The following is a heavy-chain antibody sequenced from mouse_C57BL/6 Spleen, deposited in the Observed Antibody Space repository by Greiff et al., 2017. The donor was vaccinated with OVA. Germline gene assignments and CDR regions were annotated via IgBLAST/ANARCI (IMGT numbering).Heavy chain of an antibody. J-gene: IGHJ1*03. CDR2: INYDGSST. V-gene: IGHV5-16*01. CDR1: GFTFSDYY. D-gene: IGHD1-1*01. CDR3: AREAITTRYFDV. Sequence: EVQLVESEGGLVQPGSSMKLSCTASGFTFSDYYMAWVRQVPEKGLEWVANINYDGSSTYYLDSLKSRFIISRDNAKNILYLQMSSLKSEDTATYYCAREAITTRYFDVWGTGTTVTVSS.